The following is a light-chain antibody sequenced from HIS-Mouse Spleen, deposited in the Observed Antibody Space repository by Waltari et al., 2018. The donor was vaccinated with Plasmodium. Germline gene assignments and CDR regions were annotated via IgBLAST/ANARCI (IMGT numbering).Light chain of an antibody. CDR3: QAWDSSTVV. J-gene: IGLJ2*01. CDR1: KLGYKY. Sequence: SYELTQPPSVSVSPGQTASLTCSGDKLGYKYACWYQHKPGQSPVLVIYQDSKRPSGIPERFSGSNSGNTATLTISGTQAMDEADYYCQAWDSSTVVFGGGTKLTVL. CDR2: QDS. V-gene: IGLV3-1*01.